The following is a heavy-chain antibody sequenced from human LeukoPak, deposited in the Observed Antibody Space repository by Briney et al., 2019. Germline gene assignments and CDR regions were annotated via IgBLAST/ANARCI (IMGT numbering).Heavy chain of an antibody. Sequence: PSETLSLTCSVSRGSISSSIYYWGWIRQPPGKGLEWIGRIYYSGNTYNNPSLKSRVTISVDTSKNQHSLKLTSVAAADTAVYYCAMHTVIASSWSLDYWGQGTLVTVSS. CDR1: RGSISSSIYY. J-gene: IGHJ4*02. CDR2: IYYSGNT. V-gene: IGHV4-39*01. D-gene: IGHD6-13*01. CDR3: AMHTVIASSWSLDY.